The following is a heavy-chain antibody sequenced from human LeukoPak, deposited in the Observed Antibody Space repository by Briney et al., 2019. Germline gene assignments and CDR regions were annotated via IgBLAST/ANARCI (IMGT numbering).Heavy chain of an antibody. CDR3: TDSSGYNEGSNWFDP. V-gene: IGHV1-69*04. Sequence: GASVKVSCKASGGTFSSYAISWVRQAPGQGLEWMGRIIPILGVTNYAQKLQGRVTITADKATSTAYMELSSLRSEDTAVYYCTDSSGYNEGSNWFDPWGQGTLVTVSS. CDR1: GGTFSSYA. D-gene: IGHD3-22*01. CDR2: IIPILGVT. J-gene: IGHJ5*02.